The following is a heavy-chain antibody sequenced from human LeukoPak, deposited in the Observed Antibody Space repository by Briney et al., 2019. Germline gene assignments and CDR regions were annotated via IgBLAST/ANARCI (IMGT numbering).Heavy chain of an antibody. D-gene: IGHD6-13*01. CDR2: IYSGGST. CDR3: ARAEAAAGHFDY. J-gene: IGHJ4*02. V-gene: IGHV3-66*01. CDR1: GFTVSSNY. Sequence: GGSLRLSCAASGFTVSSNYMSWVRQAPGKGLEWVSVIYSGGSTYYADSVKGRFTISGDNSKNTLYLQMTSLRAEDTAVYYCARAEAAAGHFDYWGQGTLVTVSS.